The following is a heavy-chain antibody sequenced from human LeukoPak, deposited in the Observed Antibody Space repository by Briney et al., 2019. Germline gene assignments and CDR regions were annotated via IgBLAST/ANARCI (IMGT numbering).Heavy chain of an antibody. CDR1: GFTFSSYA. V-gene: IGHV3-23*01. CDR3: AKDPPRRRVPAAINFDY. Sequence: GGSLRLSCAASGFTFSSYAMSWVRQAPGKGLEWVSAISGSGGSTYYADSVKGRFTISRDNSKNTLYLQMNSLRAEDTAVYYCAKDPPRRRVPAAINFDYWGQGTLVTVSS. CDR2: ISGSGGST. J-gene: IGHJ4*02. D-gene: IGHD2-2*02.